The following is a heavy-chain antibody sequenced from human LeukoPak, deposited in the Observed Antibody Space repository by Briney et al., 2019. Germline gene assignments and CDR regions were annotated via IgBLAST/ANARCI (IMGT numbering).Heavy chain of an antibody. V-gene: IGHV4-59*01. CDR3: ARMRGASTSGNNWFDP. D-gene: IGHD2-2*01. J-gene: IGHJ5*02. Sequence: SKTLSLTCTVSGGSISSYYWSWIRQPPGKGLEWIGYIYYSGSTNYNPSLKSRVTISVDTSKNQFSLKLSPVTAADTAVYYCARMRGASTSGNNWFDPWGQGTLVTVSS. CDR1: GGSISSYY. CDR2: IYYSGST.